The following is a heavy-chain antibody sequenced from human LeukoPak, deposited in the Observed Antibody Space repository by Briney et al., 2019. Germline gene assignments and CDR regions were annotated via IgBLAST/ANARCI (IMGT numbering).Heavy chain of an antibody. CDR2: ITGSGGST. D-gene: IGHD7-27*01. V-gene: IGHV3-23*01. J-gene: IGHJ5*02. CDR3: AKDRSWGPAVGWFDP. Sequence: PGGTLRLSCAASGFTFSSYGMSWVRQAPGKGLEWVSAITGSGGSTYYADSVKGRFTISRDNSKNTLYLQMNSLRAEDTAVYYCAKDRSWGPAVGWFDPWGQGALVAVSS. CDR1: GFTFSSYG.